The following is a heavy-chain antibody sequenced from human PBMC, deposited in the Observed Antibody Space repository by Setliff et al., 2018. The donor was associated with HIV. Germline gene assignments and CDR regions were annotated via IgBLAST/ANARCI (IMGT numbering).Heavy chain of an antibody. J-gene: IGHJ3*02. D-gene: IGHD3-10*01. Sequence: ASVKVSCKAYGYTFTDYGLCWVRQAPGQGLEWMGWISAYNGNTNYAQKLQGRVTMTTDTSTSTAYMELRNLRSDDTAVYYCARAPKRVYYYGSGTYLHDAFDIWGQGTMVTVSS. V-gene: IGHV1-18*01. CDR3: ARAPKRVYYYGSGTYLHDAFDI. CDR2: ISAYNGNT. CDR1: GYTFTDYG.